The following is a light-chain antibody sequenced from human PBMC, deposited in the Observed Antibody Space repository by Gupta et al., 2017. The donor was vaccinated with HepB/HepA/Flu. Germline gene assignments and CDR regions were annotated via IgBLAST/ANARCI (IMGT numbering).Light chain of an antibody. V-gene: IGKV1-39*01. Sequence: DIQMTQSPSSLSASVEDRVTITCRASQNINNYVTWYQQKPGKAPKLLIYTASTLRSGVPSRFRGSRSGTDFTLTISPLQAEDFATYYCQQSYSVPFTFGPGTKVEI. CDR2: TAS. CDR3: QQSYSVPFT. J-gene: IGKJ3*01. CDR1: QNINNY.